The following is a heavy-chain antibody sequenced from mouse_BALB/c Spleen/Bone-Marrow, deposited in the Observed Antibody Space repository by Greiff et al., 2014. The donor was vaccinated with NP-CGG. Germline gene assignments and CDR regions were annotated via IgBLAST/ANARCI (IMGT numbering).Heavy chain of an antibody. CDR1: GYTFTSYV. J-gene: IGHJ2*01. CDR3: AREGVDYFDY. Sequence: VQLKQSGPELVKPGASVKMSCKASGYTFTSYVIHWVKQKPGQGLEWIGYINPYNDATKFNERFKGKATLTSDKSSSTAYMVLSSLTSVDSAVYYCAREGVDYFDYWGQGTTLTVSS. CDR2: INPYNDAT. V-gene: IGHV1-14*01.